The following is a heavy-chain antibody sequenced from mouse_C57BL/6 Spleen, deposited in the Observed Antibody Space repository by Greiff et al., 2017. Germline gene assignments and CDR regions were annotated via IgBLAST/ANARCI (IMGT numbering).Heavy chain of an antibody. CDR2: IWWDDDK. J-gene: IGHJ4*01. Sequence: QVTLKESGPGILQPSQTLSLTCSFSGFSLSTFGMGVGWIRPPSGKGLEWRAHIWWDDDKYYNPALKSRLTISTDTSKNQVFLKIANVDTADTATDYCARIEGYYSKGFYAMDYWGQGTSVTVSA. CDR3: ARIEGYYSKGFYAMDY. CDR1: GFSLSTFGMG. D-gene: IGHD2-5*01. V-gene: IGHV8-8*01.